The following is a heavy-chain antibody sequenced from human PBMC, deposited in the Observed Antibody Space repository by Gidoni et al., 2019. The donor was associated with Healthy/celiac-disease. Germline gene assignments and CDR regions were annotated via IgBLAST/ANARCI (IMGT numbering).Heavy chain of an antibody. J-gene: IGHJ4*02. CDR3: ARTYYYDSSGYSDYGDGYYFDY. V-gene: IGHV4-30-2*01. CDR1: GGSISSGGYS. Sequence: QLQLQESGSGLVKPSQTLSLTCAVSGGSISSGGYSWSWIRQPPGKGLEWIGYIHHSGSTYYNPSLKSRVTISVDRSKNQFSLKLSSVTAADTAVYYCARTYYYDSSGYSDYGDGYYFDYWGQGTLVTVSS. CDR2: IHHSGST. D-gene: IGHD3-22*01.